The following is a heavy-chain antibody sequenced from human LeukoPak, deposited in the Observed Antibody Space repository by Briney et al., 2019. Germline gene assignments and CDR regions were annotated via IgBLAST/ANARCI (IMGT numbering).Heavy chain of an antibody. Sequence: SETLSLTCTVSGGSISSYYWGWIRQPPGKGLEWIGSIYYSGSTYYNPSLKSRVTISVDTSKNQFSLKLSSVTAADTAVYYCAQIVGATSAFDIWGQGTMVTVSS. CDR2: IYYSGST. CDR3: AQIVGATSAFDI. V-gene: IGHV4-39*07. CDR1: GGSISSYY. D-gene: IGHD1-26*01. J-gene: IGHJ3*02.